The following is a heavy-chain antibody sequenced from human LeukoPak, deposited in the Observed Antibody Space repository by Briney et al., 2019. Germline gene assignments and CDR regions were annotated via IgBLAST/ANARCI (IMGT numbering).Heavy chain of an antibody. CDR2: INSDGSST. CDR1: GFTFSSYW. V-gene: IGHV3-74*01. CDR3: AKDVTGHYYDSSGYLDY. Sequence: GGSLRLSCAASGFTFSSYWMHWVRQAPGKGLVWVSRINSDGSSTSYADSVKGRFTISRDNAKNTLYLQMNSLRAEDTAVYYCAKDVTGHYYDSSGYLDYWGQGTLVTVSS. D-gene: IGHD3-22*01. J-gene: IGHJ4*02.